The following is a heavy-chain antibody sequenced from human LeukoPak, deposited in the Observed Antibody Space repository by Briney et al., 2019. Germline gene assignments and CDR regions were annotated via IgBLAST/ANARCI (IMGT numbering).Heavy chain of an antibody. CDR1: GFTFYSYA. V-gene: IGHV3-23*01. Sequence: PGGSLRLSCAASGFTFYSYALTWVRQAPGKGLEWVSAISGSGGGTYYADSVKGRFTISRDNSKNTLYLQMSSLRAEDTAVYFCARDSSGYAEFDYWGQGTLVTVSS. CDR2: ISGSGGGT. CDR3: ARDSSGYAEFDY. J-gene: IGHJ4*02. D-gene: IGHD3-22*01.